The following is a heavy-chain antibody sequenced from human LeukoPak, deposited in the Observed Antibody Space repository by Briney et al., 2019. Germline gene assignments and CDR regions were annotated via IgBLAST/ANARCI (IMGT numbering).Heavy chain of an antibody. Sequence: GASVKVSCKASGYTFTGYYMHWVRQAPGQGLEWMGWINPNSGGTNYAQKFQGRVTMTRDTSISTAYMELSRLRSDDTAVYYCARDLRWELQVHAFDIWGQGTMVTVSS. CDR2: INPNSGGT. CDR1: GYTFTGYY. D-gene: IGHD1-26*01. CDR3: ARDLRWELQVHAFDI. V-gene: IGHV1-2*02. J-gene: IGHJ3*02.